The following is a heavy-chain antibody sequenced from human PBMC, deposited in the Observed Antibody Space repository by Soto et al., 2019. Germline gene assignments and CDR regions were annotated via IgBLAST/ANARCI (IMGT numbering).Heavy chain of an antibody. J-gene: IGHJ4*02. CDR2: ISAYNGNT. CDR1: GYTFTSYG. Sequence: QVQLVQSGAEVKKPGASVKVSCKASGYTFTSYGISWVRQAPGQGLEWMGWISAYNGNTNYAQKLQGRVTMTTDTPTSPASMELRSRSCDDMAGYSGAVGRGGIDSWGQGTLVTVSS. D-gene: IGHD2-15*01. CDR3: AVGRGGIDS. V-gene: IGHV1-18*03.